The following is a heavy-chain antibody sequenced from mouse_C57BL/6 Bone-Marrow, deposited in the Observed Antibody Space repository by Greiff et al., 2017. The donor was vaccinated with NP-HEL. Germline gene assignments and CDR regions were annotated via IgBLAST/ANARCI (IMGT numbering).Heavy chain of an antibody. J-gene: IGHJ4*01. CDR3: APRQLRLRWAMDY. CDR1: GYTFTSYG. D-gene: IGHD3-2*02. V-gene: IGHV1-81*01. Sequence: QVQLQQSGAELARPGASVKLSCKASGYTFTSYGISWVKQRTGQGLEWIGEIYPRSGSTYYNEKFKGKATLTADKSSSTAYMELRSLTSEDSAVYFCAPRQLRLRWAMDYWGQGTSVTVSS. CDR2: IYPRSGST.